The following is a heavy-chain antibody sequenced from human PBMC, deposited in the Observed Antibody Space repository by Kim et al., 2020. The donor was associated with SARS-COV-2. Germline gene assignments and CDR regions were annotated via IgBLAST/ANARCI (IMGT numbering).Heavy chain of an antibody. V-gene: IGHV1-3*01. CDR3: ARDHAGAAAGIGWFDP. D-gene: IGHD6-13*01. Sequence: KFQGRVTITRDTSASTAYMELSSLRSEDTAVYYCARDHAGAAAGIGWFDPWGQGTLVTVSS. J-gene: IGHJ5*02.